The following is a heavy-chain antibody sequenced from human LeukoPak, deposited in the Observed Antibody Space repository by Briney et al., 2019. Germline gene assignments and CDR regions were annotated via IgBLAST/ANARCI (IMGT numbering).Heavy chain of an antibody. CDR3: ARTYNWNYCDY. CDR2: INHSGST. D-gene: IGHD1-20*01. J-gene: IGHJ4*02. CDR1: GGSFSGYY. Sequence: SETLSLTCAVYGGSFSGYYWSWIRQPPGKGLEWIGEINHSGSTNYNPSLKSRVTISVDTSKNQFSLKLSSVTAADTAVYYCARTYNWNYCDYWGQGTLVTVSS. V-gene: IGHV4-34*01.